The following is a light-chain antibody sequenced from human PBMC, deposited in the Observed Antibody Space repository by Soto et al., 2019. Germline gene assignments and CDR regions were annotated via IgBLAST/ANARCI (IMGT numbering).Light chain of an antibody. CDR1: QSVISTY. J-gene: IGKJ1*01. V-gene: IGKV3-20*01. Sequence: EIVLTQSPGTLSLSPGERATLSCRASQSVISTYLAWYQQKPGQAPRLLIYGASSRATGIPDRFSGSGSGTDFTLTISRLEPEDFAVYYCQQYDSSLWTFGQGTKVEIK. CDR2: GAS. CDR3: QQYDSSLWT.